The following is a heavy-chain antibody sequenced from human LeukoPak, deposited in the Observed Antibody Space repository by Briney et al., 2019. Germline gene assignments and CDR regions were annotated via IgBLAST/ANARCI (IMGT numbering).Heavy chain of an antibody. V-gene: IGHV3-53*01. J-gene: IGHJ4*02. CDR3: AGSLGPLTEY. CDR2: IYSDADT. Sequence: GGSLRLSCAASGFTVSSNYMSWVRQAPGKGLECVSVIYSDADTYYADSVEGRFTISRDNAKNTLYLQMNSLRAEDTAVYYCAGSLGPLTEYWGQGTLVTASS. CDR1: GFTVSSNY. D-gene: IGHD7-27*01.